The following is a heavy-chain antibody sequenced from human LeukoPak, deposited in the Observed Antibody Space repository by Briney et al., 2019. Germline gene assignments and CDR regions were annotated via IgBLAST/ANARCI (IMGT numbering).Heavy chain of an antibody. D-gene: IGHD3-10*01. V-gene: IGHV3-30-3*01. Sequence: GGSLRLSCAASGFTFSSYAIHWVGQAPGKGLEWVAVISYDGSNKYYTDSVKGRFTISRDNSKNTVFLQMNSLRVEDTAIYYCARTVRGLMVLDYWGQGTLVTVSS. J-gene: IGHJ4*02. CDR1: GFTFSSYA. CDR2: ISYDGSNK. CDR3: ARTVRGLMVLDY.